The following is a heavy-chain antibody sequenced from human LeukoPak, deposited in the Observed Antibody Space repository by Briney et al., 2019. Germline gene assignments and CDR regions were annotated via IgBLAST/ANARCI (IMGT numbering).Heavy chain of an antibody. Sequence: SETLSLTCTVSGGSISSYYWSWIRQPPGKGLEWIGFIYDSGSTNYNPSLKSRVTISVDTSKNQFSLKLRSVTAADTAVYYCARDNSGYYRSLKRTDYWGQGTLVTVSS. CDR2: IYDSGST. CDR1: GGSISSYY. D-gene: IGHD3-22*01. V-gene: IGHV4-59*01. CDR3: ARDNSGYYRSLKRTDY. J-gene: IGHJ4*02.